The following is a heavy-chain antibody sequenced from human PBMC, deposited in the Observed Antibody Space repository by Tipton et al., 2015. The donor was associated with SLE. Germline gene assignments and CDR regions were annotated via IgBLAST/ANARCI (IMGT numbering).Heavy chain of an antibody. CDR2: INHSGST. CDR1: GGSFSGYY. V-gene: IGHV4-34*01. Sequence: TLSLTCAVYGGSFSGYYWSGIRQPPGKGLEWIGEINHSGSTNYNPSLKSRVTISVDTSKNQFSLKLSAVTAADTAVYYCARVVWQWLDYWGQGTLVTVSS. CDR3: ARVVWQWLDY. J-gene: IGHJ4*02. D-gene: IGHD6-19*01.